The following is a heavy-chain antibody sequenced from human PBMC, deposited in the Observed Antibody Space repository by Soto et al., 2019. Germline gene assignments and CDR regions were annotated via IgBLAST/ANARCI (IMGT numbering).Heavy chain of an antibody. D-gene: IGHD7-27*01. CDR3: VSRNWGDAFDI. CDR1: RYIFTNYY. CDR2: INPGRGST. Sequence: QVQLVQSGAEVKKPGASVNVSCKTSRYIFTNYYMHWVRQAPGQGLEWMGMINPGRGSTSYTQNFQGRVTMTSDTCTSTVYMYLSSLTSDDTAVYFCVSRNWGDAFDIWGQGTLVTVSS. J-gene: IGHJ3*02. V-gene: IGHV1-46*01.